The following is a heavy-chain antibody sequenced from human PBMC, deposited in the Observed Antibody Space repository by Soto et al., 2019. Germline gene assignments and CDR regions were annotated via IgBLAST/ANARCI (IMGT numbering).Heavy chain of an antibody. V-gene: IGHV3-23*01. Sequence: EVQLLESGGGLVQPGGSLRLSCAASGFTFSSYGMGWVRQAPGKGLEWVSSVSGSGGSTYCADSVKGRFTISRDNSKSTLYLQMNSPRAEDTAVYYCAQLLAAAGTGYWGQGTLVTVSS. CDR3: AQLLAAAGTGY. CDR2: VSGSGGST. CDR1: GFTFSSYG. J-gene: IGHJ4*02. D-gene: IGHD6-13*01.